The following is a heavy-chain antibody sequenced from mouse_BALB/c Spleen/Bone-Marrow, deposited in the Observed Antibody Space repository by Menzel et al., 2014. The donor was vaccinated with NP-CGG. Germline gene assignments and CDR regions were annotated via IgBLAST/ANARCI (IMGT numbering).Heavy chain of an antibody. D-gene: IGHD2-10*01. CDR1: GISITTGNYR. V-gene: IGHV3-5*02. J-gene: IGHJ4*01. Sequence: EVQLVESGPGLVKPSQTVSLICTVTGISITTGNYRWSWIRQFPGNKLEWIGYIYYSGTITYNPSLTSRTTITRDTSKNQFFLEMNSLTAEDTATYYCARAYYWYAMDYWGQGTSVTVSS. CDR2: IYYSGTI. CDR3: ARAYYWYAMDY.